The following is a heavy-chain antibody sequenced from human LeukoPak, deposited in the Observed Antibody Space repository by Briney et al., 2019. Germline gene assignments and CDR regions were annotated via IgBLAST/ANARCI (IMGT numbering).Heavy chain of an antibody. J-gene: IGHJ5*02. CDR1: GYTFTGYY. V-gene: IGHV1-2*02. CDR3: ATKAPGYCSGGSCYSWGAFDP. CDR2: INPNSGGT. Sequence: ASVKVSCKASGYTFTGYYMHWLRQAPGQGLEWMGWINPNSGGTNYAQKFQGRVTMTRDTSISTAYMELSRLRSDDTAVYYCATKAPGYCSGGSCYSWGAFDPWGQGTLVTVSS. D-gene: IGHD2-15*01.